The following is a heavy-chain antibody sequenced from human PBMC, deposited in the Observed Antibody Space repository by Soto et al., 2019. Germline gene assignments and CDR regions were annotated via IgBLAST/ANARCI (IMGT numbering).Heavy chain of an antibody. Sequence: SETLSLTCAVYVGSFSGHYWSWIRQLPGKGLEWIGEINHTGGTNYNPSLKSRVTISVDTSKNQFSLKLTSVTATDSAVYYCARGGSLTMFGVIITPPEPHWYLALGGRGTLVTVS. CDR1: VGSFSGHY. D-gene: IGHD3-3*01. CDR2: INHTGGT. J-gene: IGHJ2*01. CDR3: ARGGSLTMFGVIITPPEPHWYLAL. V-gene: IGHV4-34*01.